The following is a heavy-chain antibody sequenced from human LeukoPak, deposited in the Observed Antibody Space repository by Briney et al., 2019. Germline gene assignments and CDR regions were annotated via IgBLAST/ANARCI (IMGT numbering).Heavy chain of an antibody. CDR2: INQSEST. J-gene: IGHJ1*01. Sequence: SETLSLTCAVYGGSFSGHYWSWIRQPPAKGLEGMGEINQSESTNYNPSLKSRVSISVDTSKNQFSMKLSSVTAADAAVYYCARGKGVVPAASADYFQHWGQGTLVTVSS. D-gene: IGHD2-2*01. CDR1: GGSFSGHY. V-gene: IGHV4-34*01. CDR3: ARGKGVVPAASADYFQH.